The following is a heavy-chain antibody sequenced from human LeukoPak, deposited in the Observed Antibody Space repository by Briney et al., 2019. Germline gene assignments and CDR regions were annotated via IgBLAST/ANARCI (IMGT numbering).Heavy chain of an antibody. J-gene: IGHJ4*02. CDR1: GFTFDGYA. CDR2: ISWNSGSI. V-gene: IGHV3-9*01. Sequence: GGSLRLSCAASGFTFDGYAMHWVRQAPGKGLEWVSGISWNSGSIGYADSVKGRFTISRDNAKNSLYLQMNSLRAEDTALYYCAKYTYYYDSSRSFDYWGQGTLVTVSS. CDR3: AKYTYYYDSSRSFDY. D-gene: IGHD3-22*01.